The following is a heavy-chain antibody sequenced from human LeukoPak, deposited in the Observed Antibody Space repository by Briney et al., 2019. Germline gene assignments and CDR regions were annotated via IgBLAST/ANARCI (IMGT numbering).Heavy chain of an antibody. Sequence: KPGGSLRLSCAASGFTFSSYSMNWVRQAPGKGLGWVSSISSSSSYIYYADSVKGRFTISRDNAKNSLYLQMNSLRAEDTAVYYCARDFPDQYSSSWYLGRFDPWGQGTLVTVSS. D-gene: IGHD6-13*01. V-gene: IGHV3-21*01. CDR3: ARDFPDQYSSSWYLGRFDP. CDR2: ISSSSSYI. J-gene: IGHJ5*02. CDR1: GFTFSSYS.